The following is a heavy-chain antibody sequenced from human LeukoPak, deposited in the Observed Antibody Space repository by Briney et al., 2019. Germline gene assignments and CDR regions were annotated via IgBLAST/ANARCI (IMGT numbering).Heavy chain of an antibody. Sequence: GGSLRLSCAASGFTFSSYGMHWVRQAPGKGLEWVAVIWYDGSNKYYADSVKGRFTISRDNSKNTLYLQMNSLRAEDTAVYYCARDGSSGWDYYYGMDVWGQGTTVTVSS. D-gene: IGHD6-19*01. CDR3: ARDGSSGWDYYYGMDV. CDR2: IWYDGSNK. CDR1: GFTFSSYG. J-gene: IGHJ6*02. V-gene: IGHV3-33*01.